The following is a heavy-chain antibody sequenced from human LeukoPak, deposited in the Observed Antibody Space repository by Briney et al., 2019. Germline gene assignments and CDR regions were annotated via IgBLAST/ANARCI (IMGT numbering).Heavy chain of an antibody. CDR1: GYTFTGYY. V-gene: IGHV1-2*02. D-gene: IGHD3-22*01. CDR3: ARIPDLSYYYDSSGLG. CDR2: INPNSGGT. Sequence: ASVKVSCTASGYTFTGYYMHWVRQAPGQGLEWMGWINPNSGGTNYAQKFQGRVTMTRDTSISTAYMELSRLRSDDTAVYYCARIPDLSYYYDSSGLGWGQGTLVTVSS. J-gene: IGHJ4*02.